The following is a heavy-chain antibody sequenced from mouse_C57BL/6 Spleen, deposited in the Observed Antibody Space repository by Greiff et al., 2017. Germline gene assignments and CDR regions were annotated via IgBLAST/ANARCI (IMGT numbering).Heavy chain of an antibody. Sequence: VQLQQPGAELVMPGASVKLSCKASGYTFTSYWMHWVKQRPGQGLEWIGEIDPSDSYTNYNQKFKGKSTLTVDKSSSTAYMQLSSLTSEDSAVYYCATLPDGGLAYWGQGTLVTVSA. CDR3: ATLPDGGLAY. CDR1: GYTFTSYW. CDR2: IDPSDSYT. J-gene: IGHJ3*01. V-gene: IGHV1-69*01.